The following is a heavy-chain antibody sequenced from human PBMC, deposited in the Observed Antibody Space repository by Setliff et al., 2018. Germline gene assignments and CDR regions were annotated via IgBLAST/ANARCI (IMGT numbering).Heavy chain of an antibody. CDR1: GFTFSNYW. V-gene: IGHV3-15*01. Sequence: PGGSLRLSCAASGFTFSNYWMSWVRQSPGKGLEWVGRIRSRNDGGTTDYAAPVKGRFTFSRDDSKNTLYLQMNNLKTEDTATYYCTSAKLERRTGHHYYMDVWGKGTTVTVSS. D-gene: IGHD1-1*01. J-gene: IGHJ6*03. CDR2: IRSRNDGGTT. CDR3: TSAKLERRTGHHYYMDV.